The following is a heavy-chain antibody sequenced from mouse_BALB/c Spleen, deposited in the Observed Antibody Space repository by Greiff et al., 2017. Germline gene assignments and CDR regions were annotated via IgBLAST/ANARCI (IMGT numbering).Heavy chain of an antibody. Sequence: EVKLQESGGGLVQPGGSLKLSCAASGFTFSSYGMSWVRQTPDKRLELVATINSNGGSTYYPDSVKGRFTISRDNAKNTLYLQMSSLKSEDTAMYYCARSSSYAMDYWGQGTSVTVSS. CDR3: ARSSSYAMDY. CDR2: INSNGGST. J-gene: IGHJ4*01. D-gene: IGHD1-1*01. CDR1: GFTFSSYG. V-gene: IGHV5-6-3*01.